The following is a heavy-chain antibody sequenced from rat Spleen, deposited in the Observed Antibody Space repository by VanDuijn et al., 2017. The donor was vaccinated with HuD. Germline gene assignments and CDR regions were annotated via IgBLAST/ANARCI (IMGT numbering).Heavy chain of an antibody. CDR3: ARDFGYNLYVMDA. CDR1: GYTFTSYY. CDR2: INTGSGGT. V-gene: IGHV1-43*01. D-gene: IGHD1-9*01. J-gene: IGHJ4*01. Sequence: QVQLQQSGAELAKPGSSVKISCKASGYTFTSYYISWIKQTTGQGLEYIGYINTGSGGTNYNEKFKGKATLTVDRSSSTAFMQLSSLTPDDSAVYSCARDFGYNLYVMDAWGQGASVTVSS.